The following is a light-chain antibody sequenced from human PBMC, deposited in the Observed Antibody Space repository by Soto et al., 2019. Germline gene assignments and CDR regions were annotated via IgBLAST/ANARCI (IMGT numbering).Light chain of an antibody. CDR3: HQRNK. CDR1: QSLINF. Sequence: IVLTQSPATLSLSPGERATLSCRASQSLINFVAWYQHKPGQPPRLLIYDASKRATGIPARFSGSRSGTDFTLTISSLEPEDFAVYFCHQRNKFGQGTRLEIK. V-gene: IGKV3-11*01. J-gene: IGKJ5*01. CDR2: DAS.